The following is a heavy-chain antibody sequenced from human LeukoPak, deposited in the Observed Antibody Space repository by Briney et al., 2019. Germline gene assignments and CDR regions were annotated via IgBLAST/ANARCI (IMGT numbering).Heavy chain of an antibody. CDR2: IKQDGSEK. J-gene: IGHJ6*03. V-gene: IGHV3-7*01. CDR3: ARSNTTDNCSSTSCYIGDYYYYMDV. D-gene: IGHD2-2*02. Sequence: QSGGSLRLSCAASGFTFSSYWMSWVRQAPGKGLEWVANIKQDGSEKYYVDSVKGRFTISRDNAKNSLYLQMNSLRAEDTAVYYCARSNTTDNCSSTSCYIGDYYYYMDVWGKGTTVTVSS. CDR1: GFTFSSYW.